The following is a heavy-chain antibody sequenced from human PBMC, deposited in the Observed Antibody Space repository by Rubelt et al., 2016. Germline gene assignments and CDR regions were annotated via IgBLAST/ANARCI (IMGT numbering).Heavy chain of an antibody. CDR2: ISGSGGGT. Sequence: EVQLVESGGGLVKPGGSLRPSCAASGSTFSSYALSWVRQAPGKGLEWVSAISGSGGGTYYADSVKGRFTISRDNSKNTLYLQMNSLRAEDTAVYYGAKILGWNYYYFDYWGQGTLVTVSS. V-gene: IGHV3-23*04. J-gene: IGHJ4*02. D-gene: IGHD1-7*01. CDR3: AKILGWNYYYFDY. CDR1: GSTFSSYA.